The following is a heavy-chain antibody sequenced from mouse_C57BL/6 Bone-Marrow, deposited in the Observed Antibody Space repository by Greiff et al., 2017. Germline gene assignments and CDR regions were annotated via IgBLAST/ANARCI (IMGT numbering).Heavy chain of an antibody. CDR3: TRFMTTGVEGAWFAY. J-gene: IGHJ3*01. CDR1: GYTFTSYW. Sequence: EVQLQQSGTVLARPGASVKMSCKTSGYTFTSYWMHWVKQRPGQGLEWIGAIYPGNSDTSYNPKFKGKAKLTAVTSASTAYMELSSLTNEDSAVYYCTRFMTTGVEGAWFAYWGQGTLVTVSA. CDR2: IYPGNSDT. V-gene: IGHV1-5*01. D-gene: IGHD1-1*01.